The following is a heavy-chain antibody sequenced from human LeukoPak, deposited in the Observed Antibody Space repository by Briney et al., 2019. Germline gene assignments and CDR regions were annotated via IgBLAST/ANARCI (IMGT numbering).Heavy chain of an antibody. Sequence: ASVKVSCKASGYTFTSYDINWVRQATGQGLEWMGWMNPNSGNTGYAQKFQGRVTMTRNTSTSTAYMELSSLRSEDTAVYYCASIRRSSGWYNNWFDPWGQGTLVTVSS. CDR3: ASIRRSSGWYNNWFDP. J-gene: IGHJ5*02. CDR1: GYTFTSYD. V-gene: IGHV1-8*01. D-gene: IGHD6-19*01. CDR2: MNPNSGNT.